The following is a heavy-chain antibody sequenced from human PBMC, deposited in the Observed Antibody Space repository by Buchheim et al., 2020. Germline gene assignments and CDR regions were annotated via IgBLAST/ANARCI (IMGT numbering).Heavy chain of an antibody. CDR1: GFTFSSYW. D-gene: IGHD6-6*01. CDR2: IKQDGSEK. CDR3: TRENGGYSSSSDY. J-gene: IGHJ4*02. V-gene: IGHV3-7*01. Sequence: EVQLVDSGGGLVQPGGSLRLSCAASGFTFSSYWMSWDRQAPGKGLEWVANIKQDGSEKYYVDSVKGRVTISRDNAKRSLYLQMNSLRVEDTAVYYCTRENGGYSSSSDYWGQGTL.